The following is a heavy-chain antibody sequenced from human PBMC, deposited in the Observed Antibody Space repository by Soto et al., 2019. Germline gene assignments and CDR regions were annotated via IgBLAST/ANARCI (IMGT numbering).Heavy chain of an antibody. CDR2: FDPEEGET. D-gene: IGHD4-4*01. CDR1: GYNLSEFS. Sequence: QVQLVQSGPEVKRPGASVKVSCKVSGYNLSEFSIHWVRQAPGKGLEWMGGFDPEEGETIYAQRFQGRVTMTEDTSTDTAYMELSSLGSEDTALYYCATDLVGVLTTVIRADYWGQGTLVTVSS. V-gene: IGHV1-24*01. CDR3: ATDLVGVLTTVIRADY. J-gene: IGHJ4*02.